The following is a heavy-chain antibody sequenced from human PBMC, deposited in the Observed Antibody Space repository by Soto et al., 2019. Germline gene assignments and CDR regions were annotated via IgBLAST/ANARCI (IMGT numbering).Heavy chain of an antibody. Sequence: EVQLLESGGDLIQPGGSLRLSCAASGFTFSSYAMSWVRQAPGKRLGWVSAISRSGGSTFYSESVKGRFTTSRDNSRNTLYLQMNSLRAEDTAIYYCAKSLPMTQPRPYFDYLGQGTLVTVSS. CDR2: ISRSGGST. D-gene: IGHD3-22*01. CDR3: AKSLPMTQPRPYFDY. J-gene: IGHJ4*02. CDR1: GFTFSSYA. V-gene: IGHV3-23*01.